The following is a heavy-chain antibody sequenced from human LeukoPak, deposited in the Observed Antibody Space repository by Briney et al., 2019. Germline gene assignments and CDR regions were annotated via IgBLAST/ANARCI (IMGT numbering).Heavy chain of an antibody. Sequence: SETLSLTCTVSGGSISSYYWSGIRQPPGKGLEWIGYIYYSGSTNYNPSLKSRVTISVDTSKNQFSLKLSSVTAADTAVYYCARFQGYDYGNYVFDYWGQGTLVTVSS. CDR2: IYYSGST. CDR1: GGSISSYY. CDR3: ARFQGYDYGNYVFDY. J-gene: IGHJ4*02. V-gene: IGHV4-59*01. D-gene: IGHD4-11*01.